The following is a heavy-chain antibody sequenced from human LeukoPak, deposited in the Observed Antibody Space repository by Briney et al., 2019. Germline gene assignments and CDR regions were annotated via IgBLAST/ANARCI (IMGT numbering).Heavy chain of an antibody. Sequence: TGGSLRLSCAASGFTFSSYEMNWVRQAPGKGLEWVSYISSSGSSIYYADSVKGRFTISRDNAKNSLYLQMTSLRAEDTAVYYCARDRGVYSRTLEDWGQGTLVTVSS. J-gene: IGHJ4*02. D-gene: IGHD6-13*01. CDR2: ISSSGSSI. CDR1: GFTFSSYE. CDR3: ARDRGVYSRTLED. V-gene: IGHV3-48*03.